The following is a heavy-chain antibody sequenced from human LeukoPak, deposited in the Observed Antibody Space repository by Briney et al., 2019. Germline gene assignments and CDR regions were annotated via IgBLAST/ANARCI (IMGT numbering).Heavy chain of an antibody. CDR1: GGSISSGGYY. CDR3: ARVGTGELSLYGY. J-gene: IGHJ4*02. CDR2: IYHSGST. Sequence: SSQTLSLTCTVSGGSISSGGYYWSWIRQPPGKGLEWIGYIYHSGSTYYNPSLKSRVTISVDASKNQFSLKLSSVTAADTAVYYCARVGTGELSLYGYWGQGTLVTVSS. V-gene: IGHV4-30-2*01. D-gene: IGHD3-16*02.